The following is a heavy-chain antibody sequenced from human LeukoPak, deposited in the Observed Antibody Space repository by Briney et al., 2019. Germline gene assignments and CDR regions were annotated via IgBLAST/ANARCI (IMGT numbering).Heavy chain of an antibody. CDR3: ASGRCSSTSCNYYYYMDV. V-gene: IGHV4-59*11. Sequence: PSETLSLTCTVSGGSISSHYWSWTRQPPGKGLEWIGYIYYSGSTNYNPSLKSRVTISVDTSKNQFSLKLSSVTAADTAVYYCASGRCSSTSCNYYYYMDVWGKGTTVTVSS. CDR2: IYYSGST. J-gene: IGHJ6*03. D-gene: IGHD2-2*01. CDR1: GGSISSHY.